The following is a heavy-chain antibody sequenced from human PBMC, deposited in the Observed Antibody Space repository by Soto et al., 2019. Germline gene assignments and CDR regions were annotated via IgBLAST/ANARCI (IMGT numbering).Heavy chain of an antibody. Sequence: QVQLVQSGAEVKKPGSSVKVSCKASGATYSNSAISWVRQAPGQGLEWMGGINPILGIPDYAHKFQGRVTITADESTNTVYMDLGSLRSEDTALYFCARGGVDVVATSAFDYWGQGNLVTVSS. CDR1: GATYSNSA. J-gene: IGHJ4*02. CDR3: ARGGVDVVATSAFDY. D-gene: IGHD5-12*01. CDR2: INPILGIP. V-gene: IGHV1-69*10.